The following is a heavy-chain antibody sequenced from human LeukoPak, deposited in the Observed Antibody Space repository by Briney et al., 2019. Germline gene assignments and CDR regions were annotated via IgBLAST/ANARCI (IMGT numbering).Heavy chain of an antibody. CDR1: GFTFSSYS. CDR3: ARVVPGTGFFY. D-gene: IGHD2-8*02. J-gene: IGHJ4*02. Sequence: GGSLRLSCAASGFTFSSYSMNWVRQAPGKGLEWVSSIISTSSHIYYADSVKGRFTISRDNAKNSLYLQMNSMRAEDTAVYYCARVVPGTGFFYWGQGTLVTVSS. V-gene: IGHV3-21*01. CDR2: IISTSSHI.